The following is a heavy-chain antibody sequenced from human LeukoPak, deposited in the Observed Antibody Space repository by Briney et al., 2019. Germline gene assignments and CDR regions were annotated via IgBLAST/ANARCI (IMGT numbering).Heavy chain of an antibody. J-gene: IGHJ6*02. CDR2: ISAYNGNT. CDR1: GYTFTSYG. Sequence: GASVKVSCKASGYTFTSYGISWVRQAPGQGLEWMGWISAYNGNTNYAQKLQGRVTMTTDTSTSTAYMELRSLRSDDTAVYYCAREDYDFWSGYYGTYYYYGMDVWGQGTTVTVSS. CDR3: AREDYDFWSGYYGTYYYYGMDV. D-gene: IGHD3-3*01. V-gene: IGHV1-18*01.